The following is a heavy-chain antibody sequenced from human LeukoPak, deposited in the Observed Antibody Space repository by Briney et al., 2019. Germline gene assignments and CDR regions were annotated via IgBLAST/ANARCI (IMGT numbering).Heavy chain of an antibody. Sequence: SETLSLTCAVYGGSFSGYYWSWIRQPPGKGLEWIGEINHSGSTNYNPSLKSRVTISVDTSKNQFSLKLGSVTAADTAVYYCARGPIGSYYYYGMDVWGQGTTVTVSS. D-gene: IGHD3-10*01. J-gene: IGHJ6*02. CDR1: GGSFSGYY. CDR2: INHSGST. CDR3: ARGPIGSYYYYGMDV. V-gene: IGHV4-34*01.